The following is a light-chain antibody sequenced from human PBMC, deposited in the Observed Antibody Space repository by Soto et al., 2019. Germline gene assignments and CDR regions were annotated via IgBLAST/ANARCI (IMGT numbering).Light chain of an antibody. CDR3: HQYVSSWT. CDR2: GAS. CDR1: QNVRNN. V-gene: IGKV3-20*01. J-gene: IGKJ1*01. Sequence: PGERATLSCRASQNVRNNLAWYQQKSGQAPRLLIYGASSRATGIPDRFSGSGSGTDFTLTISRLEPEDFAVYYCHQYVSSWTFGQGTKVDIK.